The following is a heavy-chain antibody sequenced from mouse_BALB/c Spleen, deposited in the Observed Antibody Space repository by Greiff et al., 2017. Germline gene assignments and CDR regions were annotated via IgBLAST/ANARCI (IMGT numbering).Heavy chain of an antibody. CDR1: GYTFSSYW. D-gene: IGHD1-1*01. J-gene: IGHJ4*01. Sequence: QVQLQQSGAELMKPGASVKISCKATGYTFSSYWIEWVKQRPGHGLEWIGEILPGSGSTNYNEKFKGKATFTADTSSNTAYMQLSSLTSEDSAVYYCARVYYGSSAYYYAMDYWGQGTSVTVSS. CDR3: ARVYYGSSAYYYAMDY. CDR2: ILPGSGST. V-gene: IGHV1-9*01.